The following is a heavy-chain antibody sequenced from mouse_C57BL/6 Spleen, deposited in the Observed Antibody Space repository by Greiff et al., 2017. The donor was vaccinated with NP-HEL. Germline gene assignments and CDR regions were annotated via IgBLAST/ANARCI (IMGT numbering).Heavy chain of an antibody. Sequence: EVQLQQSGPELVKPGASVKISCKASGYTFTDYYMNWVKQSHGKSLEWIGDINPINGGTSYNQKFKGKATLTVDKSSSKAYMELRSLTSEDSAVYYCARYGYDGYYFDYWGQGTTLTVSS. J-gene: IGHJ2*01. D-gene: IGHD2-2*01. CDR3: ARYGYDGYYFDY. V-gene: IGHV1-26*01. CDR1: GYTFTDYY. CDR2: INPINGGT.